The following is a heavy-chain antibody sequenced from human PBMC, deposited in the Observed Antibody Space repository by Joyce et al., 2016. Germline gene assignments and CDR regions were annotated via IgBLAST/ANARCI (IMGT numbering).Heavy chain of an antibody. Sequence: QVQLQQSGPGLVKPSQIPSLTCAISGDFVSSNSAAWNWIRQSPSGGLEWLGRTFYRSKWYNDYAVSVRSRISITPDTSKNLFSLHLNSVTPEDTAVYYFARDAGFGLDALDIWGQGTMVTVSS. CDR3: ARDAGFGLDALDI. CDR1: GDFVSSNSAA. J-gene: IGHJ3*02. CDR2: TFYRSKWYN. V-gene: IGHV6-1*01. D-gene: IGHD3/OR15-3a*01.